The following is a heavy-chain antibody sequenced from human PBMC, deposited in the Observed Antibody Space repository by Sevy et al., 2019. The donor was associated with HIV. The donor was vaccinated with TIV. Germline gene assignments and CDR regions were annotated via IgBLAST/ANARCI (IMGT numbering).Heavy chain of an antibody. J-gene: IGHJ4*02. Sequence: GGSLRLSCAASGFTFSSYAMSWVRQAPGKGLEWVSAISGSGGSTYYADSVKGRFTISRDNSKNTLYLQMNSLRAEDAAVYYCAKKGYDSSGYYDYWGQGTLVTVSS. CDR1: GFTFSSYA. CDR3: AKKGYDSSGYYDY. D-gene: IGHD3-22*01. V-gene: IGHV3-23*01. CDR2: ISGSGGST.